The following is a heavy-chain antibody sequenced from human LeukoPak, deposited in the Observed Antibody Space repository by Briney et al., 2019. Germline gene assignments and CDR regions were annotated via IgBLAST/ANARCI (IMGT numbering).Heavy chain of an antibody. Sequence: PSETLSLTCAVYGGSFSGYYWSWIRQPPGKGLEWIGEINHSGSTNYNPSLKSRVTISVDTSKNQFSLKLSSVTAADTAVYYCASSSRGGDSSSWYWGQGTLVTVSS. J-gene: IGHJ4*02. CDR2: INHSGST. CDR3: ASSSRGGDSSSWY. V-gene: IGHV4-34*01. D-gene: IGHD6-13*01. CDR1: GGSFSGYY.